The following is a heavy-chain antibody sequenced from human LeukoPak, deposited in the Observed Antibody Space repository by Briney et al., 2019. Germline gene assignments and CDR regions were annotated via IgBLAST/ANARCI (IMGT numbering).Heavy chain of an antibody. CDR3: ARAGYDFWDNWFDP. Sequence: SETLSLTCTVSGGSISSGDYYWSWIRQPPGKSLEWIGHIYYSGSTYYNPSLKSRVTISVDTSKNQFSLKLSSVTAADTAVYYCARAGYDFWDNWFDPWGQGTLVTVSS. V-gene: IGHV4-30-4*01. J-gene: IGHJ5*02. CDR2: IYYSGST. CDR1: GGSISSGDYY. D-gene: IGHD3-3*01.